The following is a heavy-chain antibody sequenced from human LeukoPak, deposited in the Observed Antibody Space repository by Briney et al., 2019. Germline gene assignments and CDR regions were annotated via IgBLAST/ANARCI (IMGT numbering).Heavy chain of an antibody. CDR2: ISGSGGGT. J-gene: IGHJ4*02. V-gene: IGHV3-23*01. CDR3: AKRGVVIRVFLVGFHKEAYYFES. CDR1: GITLSNYG. D-gene: IGHD3-3*01. Sequence: GGSLRLSCAVSGITLSNYGMSWVRQAPGKGLEWVAGISGSGGGTSYADSVTGRFTISRDNAKNTLFLQMNSLRVEDTAVYFCAKRGVVIRVFLVGFHKEAYYFESWGQGAQVTVSS.